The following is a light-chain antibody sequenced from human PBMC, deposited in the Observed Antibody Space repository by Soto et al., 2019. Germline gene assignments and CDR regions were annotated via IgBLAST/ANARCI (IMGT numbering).Light chain of an antibody. CDR2: AAS. J-gene: IGKJ5*01. CDR1: QSISRY. V-gene: IGKV1-39*01. Sequence: DIQMAQSASSLSTGGGGRGGDSWWARQSISRYLNWYQQKPGKAPKLLIYAASSLQSGVPSRFSGSGSGTAGTITLSSLKQEDGSTYYCQQRDSTPITFGQGTRLEIK. CDR3: QQRDSTPIT.